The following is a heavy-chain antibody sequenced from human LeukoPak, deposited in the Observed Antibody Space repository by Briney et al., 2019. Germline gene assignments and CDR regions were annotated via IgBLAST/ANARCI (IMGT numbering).Heavy chain of an antibody. CDR2: IDHIGRA. J-gene: IGHJ5*01. V-gene: IGHV4-34*01. CDR3: AMPGFCTATICSNYFES. Sequence: SETLSLTCAVYGTSFNRYYWSWIRQTPGRGLEWIGEIDHIGRASYNPSLKSRATISVDTSKNQFSLALRSVTAADMGVYFCAMPGFCTATICSNYFESWGQGTLVTVSS. CDR1: GTSFNRYY. D-gene: IGHD2-15*01.